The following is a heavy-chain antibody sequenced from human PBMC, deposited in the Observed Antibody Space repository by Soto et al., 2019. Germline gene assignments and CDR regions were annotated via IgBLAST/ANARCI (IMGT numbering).Heavy chain of an antibody. D-gene: IGHD2-2*01. CDR3: ARGVVPAAPGDAFDI. V-gene: IGHV4-30-2*01. J-gene: IGHJ3*02. Sequence: PSETLSLTCAVSGGSISSGGYSWSWIRQPPGKGLEWIGYIYHSGSTYYNPSLKSRVTISVGRSKNQFSLKLSSVTAADTAVYYCARGVVPAAPGDAFDIWGQGTRVTVSS. CDR1: GGSISSGGYS. CDR2: IYHSGST.